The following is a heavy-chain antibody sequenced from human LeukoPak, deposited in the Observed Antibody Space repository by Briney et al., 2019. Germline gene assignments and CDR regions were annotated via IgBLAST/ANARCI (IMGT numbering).Heavy chain of an antibody. CDR1: GFTFSSYA. J-gene: IGHJ6*02. V-gene: IGHV3-23*01. Sequence: PGGSLRLSCAASGFTFSSYAMSWVRQAPGKGLEWVSAISGSGGSTYYADSVKGRFTISRDNSKNTLYLQMNSLRAEDTAVYYCAKDSSMIPDYYGMDVWGQGTTVTVSS. CDR3: AKDSSMIPDYYGMDV. CDR2: ISGSGGST. D-gene: IGHD2-2*01.